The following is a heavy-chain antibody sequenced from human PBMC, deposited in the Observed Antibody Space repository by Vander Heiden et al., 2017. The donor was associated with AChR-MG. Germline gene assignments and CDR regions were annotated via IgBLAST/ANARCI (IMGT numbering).Heavy chain of an antibody. J-gene: IGHJ4*02. CDR2: ISGSGAIT. Sequence: EVQLLESGGGLVQAGGSLRLSCAASGFTFRNYAMNWVRQAPGKGLEWASGISGSGAITDFADSVKGRVIISRDNSKNMVFLQMKRLSDDDTAVYYCVKHSGDDNAYYSDYWGQGTLVTVSS. CDR3: VKHSGDDNAYYSDY. CDR1: GFTFRNYA. D-gene: IGHD5-12*01. V-gene: IGHV3-23*01.